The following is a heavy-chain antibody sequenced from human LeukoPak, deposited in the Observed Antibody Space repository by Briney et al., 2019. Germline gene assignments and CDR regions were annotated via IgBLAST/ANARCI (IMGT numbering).Heavy chain of an antibody. J-gene: IGHJ4*02. CDR1: GFTFSSYG. CDR3: AGHQQQLVRGELGAPDY. Sequence: PGRSLRLSCAASGFTFSSYGMHWVRQAPGKGLEWVAVISYDGSNKYYADSVKGRFTISRDNSKNTLYLQMNSLRAEDTAVYYCAGHQQQLVRGELGAPDYWGQGTLVTVSS. CDR2: ISYDGSNK. D-gene: IGHD6-13*01. V-gene: IGHV3-30*03.